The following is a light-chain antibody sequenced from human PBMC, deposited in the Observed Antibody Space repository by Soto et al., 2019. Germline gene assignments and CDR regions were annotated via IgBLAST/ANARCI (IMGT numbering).Light chain of an antibody. J-gene: IGKJ1*01. CDR1: QSVSSN. Sequence: EIVMTQSPATLSVTPGERATLSCRASQSVSSNLAWYQQKPGQAPRLLIYGVSTRATGIPARFSGSGSGADFIRTITSMESEDSPVIYGHQRNNWGRTFGQGTKVDIK. V-gene: IGKV3D-15*01. CDR3: HQRNNWGRT. CDR2: GVS.